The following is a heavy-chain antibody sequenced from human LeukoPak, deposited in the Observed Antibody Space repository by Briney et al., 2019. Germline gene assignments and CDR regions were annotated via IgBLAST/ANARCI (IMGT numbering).Heavy chain of an antibody. CDR3: ARPGPFMVK. CDR2: IYYSGST. D-gene: IGHD5-18*01. CDR1: GGSISSSSYY. Sequence: SETLSLTCTVSGGSISSSSYYWGWIRQPPGKGLEWIGSIYYSGSTYYNPSLKSRVTISVDTSKNQFSLKLSSVTAADTAVYCCARPGPFMVKWGQGTLVTVSS. V-gene: IGHV4-39*07. J-gene: IGHJ4*02.